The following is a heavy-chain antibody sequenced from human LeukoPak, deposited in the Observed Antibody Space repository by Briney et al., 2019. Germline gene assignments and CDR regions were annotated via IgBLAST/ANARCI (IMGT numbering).Heavy chain of an antibody. CDR1: GFNFDDYT. D-gene: IGHD3-10*01. V-gene: IGHV3-9*01. Sequence: GGSLRLSCAASGFNFDDYTMHWVRQPPGKGLEWVSGISWNSDFIVYGDSVKGRFTISRDNAKNSLYLQMNSLRAEDTALYYCAKSHGAGRYYPLEYWGQGTLLTVSS. J-gene: IGHJ4*02. CDR3: AKSHGAGRYYPLEY. CDR2: ISWNSDFI.